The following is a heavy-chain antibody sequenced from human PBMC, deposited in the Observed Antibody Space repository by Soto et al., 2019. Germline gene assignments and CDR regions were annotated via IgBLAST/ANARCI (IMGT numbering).Heavy chain of an antibody. D-gene: IGHD1-26*01. CDR1: GFTFSTYW. Sequence: EVQLVESGGGLVQPGGSLRLSCAASGFTFSTYWMHWVRHAPGKGPVWVSRISSDGSVTDYAGSVKGRFTISRDNAKNTRYLQMNSLRAEDTAVYLRARAMTSVGATTKGDSWGQGTLVTVSS. CDR2: ISSDGSVT. CDR3: ARAMTSVGATTKGDS. J-gene: IGHJ4*02. V-gene: IGHV3-74*01.